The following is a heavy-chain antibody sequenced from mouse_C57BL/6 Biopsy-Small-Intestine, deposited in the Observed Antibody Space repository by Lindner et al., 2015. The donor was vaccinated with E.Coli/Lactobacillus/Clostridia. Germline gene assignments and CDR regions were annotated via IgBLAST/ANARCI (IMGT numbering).Heavy chain of an antibody. V-gene: IGHV5-17*01. CDR1: GFTFSDYG. J-gene: IGHJ2*01. CDR3: ARELGRGDFDY. Sequence: VQLQESGGGLVKPGGSLKLSCAASGFTFSDYGMHWVRQAPEKGLEWVAYISSGSSTVYYADTVKGRFTISRDTAKNTLFLQMTSLRSEDTAMYFCARELGRGDFDYWGQGTTLTVSS. D-gene: IGHD4-1*01. CDR2: ISSGSSTV.